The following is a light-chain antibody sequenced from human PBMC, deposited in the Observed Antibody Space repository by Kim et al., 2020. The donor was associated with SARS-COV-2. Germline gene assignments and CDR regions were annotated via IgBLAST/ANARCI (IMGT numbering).Light chain of an antibody. CDR2: DAS. J-gene: IGKJ3*01. CDR3: QQRSNWPPRFT. CDR1: QGVSTY. V-gene: IGKV3-11*01. Sequence: PGERATLSCRASQGVSTYLAWYQQKPGQAPRLLIYDASSRATGIPTRFSGSGSGTDFTLTISSLEPEDCAVYYCQQRSNWPPRFTFGPGTKVDIK.